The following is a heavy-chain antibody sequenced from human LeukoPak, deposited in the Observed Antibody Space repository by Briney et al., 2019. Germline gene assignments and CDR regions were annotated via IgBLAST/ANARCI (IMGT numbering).Heavy chain of an antibody. V-gene: IGHV3-30-3*01. CDR2: IASDGSHT. CDR3: ARERQDTILHSGAFDI. CDR1: GFTFSTYF. D-gene: IGHD2-21*01. Sequence: PGRSLRLSCAASGFTFSTYFMHWVRQAPGKGLEWVADIASDGSHTFYVESVKGRFTISRDNSKNTLYLQMNSLRAEDTAVYFCARERQDTILHSGAFDIWGQGRMVTVSS. J-gene: IGHJ3*02.